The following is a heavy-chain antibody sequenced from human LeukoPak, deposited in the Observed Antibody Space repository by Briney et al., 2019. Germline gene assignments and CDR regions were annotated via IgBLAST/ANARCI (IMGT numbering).Heavy chain of an antibody. CDR3: ARESGSGSYYNGGTDY. CDR1: GFTVSGNY. D-gene: IGHD3-10*01. CDR2: IYSGGST. V-gene: IGHV3-53*01. J-gene: IGHJ4*02. Sequence: PGGSLRLSCAASGFTVSGNYMSWVRQAPGKGLEWVSVIYSGGSTYYADSVKGRFTISRDNSKNTLYLQMNSLRAEDTAVYYCARESGSGSYYNGGTDYWGQGTLVTVSS.